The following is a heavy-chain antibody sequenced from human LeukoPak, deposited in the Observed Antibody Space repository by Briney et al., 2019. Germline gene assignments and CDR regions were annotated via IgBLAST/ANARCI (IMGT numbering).Heavy chain of an antibody. V-gene: IGHV4-59*11. CDR3: ARMRDWFDP. CDR2: IYYSGST. CDR1: VGSSSSHY. J-gene: IGHJ5*02. Sequence: PETLSLTSTVSVGSSSSHYWSWSRQPPGKGLEWIGYIYYSGSTNYNPSLKSRVTISVDTSKNQFSLKLGSVTAADTAVYYCARMRDWFDPWGQGTLVTVSS.